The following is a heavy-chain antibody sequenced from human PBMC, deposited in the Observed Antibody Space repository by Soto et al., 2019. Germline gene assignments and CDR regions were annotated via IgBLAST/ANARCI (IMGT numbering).Heavy chain of an antibody. J-gene: IGHJ6*02. Sequence: AVIWKDGNNKYYRDSVKGRFTISRDNSKNTLELQMSSLRGEDTAVYYCARDRYSSSWYAVGAVYYGMDVWGQGTTVTVSS. CDR2: IWKDGNNK. V-gene: IGHV3-33*01. CDR3: ARDRYSSSWYAVGAVYYGMDV. D-gene: IGHD6-13*01.